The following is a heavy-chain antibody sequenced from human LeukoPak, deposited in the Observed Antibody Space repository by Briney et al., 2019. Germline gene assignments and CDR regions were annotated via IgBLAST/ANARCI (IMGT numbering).Heavy chain of an antibody. CDR3: ARDLAAGEHFYFDL. V-gene: IGHV3-33*01. D-gene: IGHD7-27*01. CDR1: GFTFSNYG. J-gene: IGHJ2*01. Sequence: GGSLRLSCAASGFTFSNYGMHWVRQAPGKGLEWVALIWYDGNNKYYVDSVKGRFTVSRDNSKNTLYLQMNSLRAEDTAVCYCARDLAAGEHFYFDLWGRGALVTVSS. CDR2: IWYDGNNK.